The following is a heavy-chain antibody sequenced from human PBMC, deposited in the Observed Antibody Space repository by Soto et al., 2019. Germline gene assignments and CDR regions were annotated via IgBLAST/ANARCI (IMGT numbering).Heavy chain of an antibody. D-gene: IGHD2-15*01. V-gene: IGHV3-23*01. Sequence: EVQLLESGGGLVQPGGSLRLSCAASGFTFSSYAMSWVRQAPGKGLEWVSAISGSGGSTYYADSVKGRFTIFRDNSKITLYLQMNSLIAEDTAVYYCAKHIVVVVAADYWGQGTLVTVYS. CDR2: ISGSGGST. J-gene: IGHJ4*02. CDR3: AKHIVVVVAADY. CDR1: GFTFSSYA.